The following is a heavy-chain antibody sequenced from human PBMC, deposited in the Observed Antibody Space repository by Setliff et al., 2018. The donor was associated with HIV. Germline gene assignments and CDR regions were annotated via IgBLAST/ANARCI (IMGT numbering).Heavy chain of an antibody. CDR2: ISYDGSNM. J-gene: IGHJ6*03. CDR3: ARNKSHDSSGYKSGYYFYYMDV. D-gene: IGHD3-22*01. CDR1: GFTFSRFD. Sequence: PGGSLRLSCAASGFTFSRFDMSWVRQAPGKGLEWVAVISYDGSNMLYADSVKGRFTISRDNSKKTVYLQMNSLRAEDTAVYYCARNKSHDSSGYKSGYYFYYMDVWGKGTTVTVSS. V-gene: IGHV3-33*08.